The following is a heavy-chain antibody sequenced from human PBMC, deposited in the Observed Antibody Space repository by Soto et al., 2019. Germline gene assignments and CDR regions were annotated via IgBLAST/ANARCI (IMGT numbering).Heavy chain of an antibody. J-gene: IGHJ5*02. Sequence: PSETLSLTCAVYGGSFSGYYWSWIRQPPGKGLEWIGEINHSGSTNYNPSLKSRVTISVDTSKNQFSLKLSSVTAADTAVYYCARGKNYDPWGQGTLVTVS. CDR1: GGSFSGYY. CDR2: INHSGST. V-gene: IGHV4-34*01. CDR3: ARGKNYDP.